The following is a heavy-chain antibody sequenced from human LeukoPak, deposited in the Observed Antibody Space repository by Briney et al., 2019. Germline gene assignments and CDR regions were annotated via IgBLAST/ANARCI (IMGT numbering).Heavy chain of an antibody. CDR2: IYYSGST. J-gene: IGHJ4*02. CDR3: ARSTFGGVNHHFDY. Sequence: PSETLSLTCTVSGGSISSYYWSWIRQPPRKGLEWIGYIYYSGSTNYNPSLKSRVTISVDTSKNQFSLKLSSVTAADTAVYYCARSTFGGVNHHFDYSGQGTLVTVSS. CDR1: GGSISSYY. D-gene: IGHD3-16*01. V-gene: IGHV4-59*08.